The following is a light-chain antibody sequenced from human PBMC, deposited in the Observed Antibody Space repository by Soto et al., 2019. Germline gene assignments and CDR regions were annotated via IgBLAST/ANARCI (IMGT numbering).Light chain of an antibody. V-gene: IGKV3-11*01. Sequence: EVLLTQSPATLSLSPGERATLSCRASQSVSRFLAWYQQKPGQAPKLLVYDTSDRATGVPGRFSGSGSGTEFTLTISGLEPEDFALYFCQQRRHWPPTFGQGTKLDIK. CDR2: DTS. CDR3: QQRRHWPPT. CDR1: QSVSRF. J-gene: IGKJ2*01.